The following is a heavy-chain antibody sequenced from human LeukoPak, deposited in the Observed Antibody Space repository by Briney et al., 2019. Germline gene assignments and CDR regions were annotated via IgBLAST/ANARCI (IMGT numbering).Heavy chain of an antibody. D-gene: IGHD2-21*01. Sequence: PSETLSLTCNVSGYSISSGYYWGWIRQPPGKGLEWTATIHQSGSTYYNPSLKSRVIISVDTSKNQFSLKLSSVTAADTAVYYCARLGVIGRTFDYWGQGTLVTVSS. CDR3: ARLGVIGRTFDY. J-gene: IGHJ4*02. CDR2: IHQSGST. V-gene: IGHV4-38-2*02. CDR1: GYSISSGYY.